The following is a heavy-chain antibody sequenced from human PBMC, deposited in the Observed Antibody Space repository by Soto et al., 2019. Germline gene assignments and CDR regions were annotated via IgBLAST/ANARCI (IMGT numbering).Heavy chain of an antibody. CDR1: GASVNTGDYY. J-gene: IGHJ1*01. CDR2: IFYSGDT. CDR3: VGTGTTDDF. D-gene: IGHD1-7*01. Sequence: VQLQGSGPGLLKPSQTLSLTCTVSGASVNTGDYYWSYIRQPPGKGLEWLGYIFYSGDTYYNPSLKSLAIISLNTSRNQFSLTLTSVTDSDTALYYCVGTGTTDDFWGQGTLVTVSS. V-gene: IGHV4-30-4*01.